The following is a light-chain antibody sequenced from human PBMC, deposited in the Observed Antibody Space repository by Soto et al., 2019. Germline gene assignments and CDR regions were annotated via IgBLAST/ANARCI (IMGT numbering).Light chain of an antibody. CDR3: QKYNSARLT. J-gene: IGKJ4*01. CDR1: QGIAPY. Sequence: DVQMTQSPSSLSASVGDRVTITCRASQGIAPYLAWFQQKPGKVPRLLIYATSTLQSGVPTRFSGSGSGTDFTLTISSLKPEDGATYYCQKYNSARLTFGGGTNVEI. CDR2: ATS. V-gene: IGKV1-27*01.